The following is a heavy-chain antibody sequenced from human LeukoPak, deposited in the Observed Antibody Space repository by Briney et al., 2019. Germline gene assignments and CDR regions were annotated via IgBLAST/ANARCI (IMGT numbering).Heavy chain of an antibody. Sequence: GGSLRLSCAASGFTFDDYAMHWVRQAPGKGLEWVSGISWNSGSIGYADSVKGRFIISRDDAKNSLYLQMNSLRAEDTALYYCAKDQDGSGSYYNTDAFDIWGQGTMVTVSS. J-gene: IGHJ3*02. CDR2: ISWNSGSI. D-gene: IGHD3-10*01. CDR1: GFTFDDYA. CDR3: AKDQDGSGSYYNTDAFDI. V-gene: IGHV3-9*01.